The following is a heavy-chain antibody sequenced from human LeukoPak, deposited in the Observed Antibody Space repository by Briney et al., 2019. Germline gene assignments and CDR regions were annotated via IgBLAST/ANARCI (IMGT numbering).Heavy chain of an antibody. Sequence: GASLQISCKGSGSSFTSYWIGWVRQLPGKGLEWMGIIYPGDSDTRYSPSFQGQVTISADKSISTAYLQWSSLKASDTAMYYCARLGRKSGSYLHYFDYWGQGTLVTVSS. V-gene: IGHV5-51*01. CDR3: ARLGRKSGSYLHYFDY. D-gene: IGHD1-26*01. J-gene: IGHJ4*02. CDR1: GSSFTSYW. CDR2: IYPGDSDT.